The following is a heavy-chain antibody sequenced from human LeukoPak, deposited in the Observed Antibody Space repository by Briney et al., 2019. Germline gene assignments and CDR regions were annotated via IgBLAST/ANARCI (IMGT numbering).Heavy chain of an antibody. D-gene: IGHD3-22*01. V-gene: IGHV4-39*07. CDR3: AWEENDIHHYYGSSGTNAFDI. CDR2: IYYSGST. CDR1: GGSISSSSSY. J-gene: IGHJ3*02. Sequence: SETLSLTCTVSGGSISSSSSYWGWIRQPPGKGLEWIGSIYYSGSTYYNPSLKSRVTISVDTSKNQFSLKLSSVTAADTAVYYCAWEENDIHHYYGSSGTNAFDIWGQGTMVTVSS.